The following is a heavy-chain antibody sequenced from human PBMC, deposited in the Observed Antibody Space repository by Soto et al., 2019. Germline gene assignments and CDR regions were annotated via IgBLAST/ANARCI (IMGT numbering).Heavy chain of an antibody. V-gene: IGHV4-59*08. CDR1: GGSISSYY. CDR3: ARSGIAAAGYGY. D-gene: IGHD6-13*01. Sequence: QVQLQESGPGLVKPSETLSLTCTVSGGSISSYYWSWIRQPPGKGLEWIGYIYYSGSTNYNPSLKSRVTISGDTSKHQFSLKLSSVTAADTAVYYCARSGIAAAGYGYWGQGTLVTVSS. CDR2: IYYSGST. J-gene: IGHJ4*02.